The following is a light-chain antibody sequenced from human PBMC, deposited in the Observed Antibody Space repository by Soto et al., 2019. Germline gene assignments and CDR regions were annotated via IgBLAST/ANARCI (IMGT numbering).Light chain of an antibody. Sequence: ETVLTQSPATLSLSPGERATLSCRASQSVSTFLAWYQQKPGQAPRLLIYDASKRATGIPARFSGSGSGTDFTLTISSLEPEDSAVDYCQQRTNWLTFGGGTKVEIK. J-gene: IGKJ4*01. CDR2: DAS. V-gene: IGKV3-11*01. CDR1: QSVSTF. CDR3: QQRTNWLT.